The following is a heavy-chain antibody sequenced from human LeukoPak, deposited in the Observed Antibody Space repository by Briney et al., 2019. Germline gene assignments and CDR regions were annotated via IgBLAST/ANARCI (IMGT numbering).Heavy chain of an antibody. Sequence: GGSLRLSCAASGFTFSSYAMHWVRQAPGKGLGYVSAISSNGGSTYYASSVKGRFTISRDNSKNTLYLQMSSLRAEDMAVYYCARSYYYDSRPNYFDYWGQGTLVTVSS. V-gene: IGHV3-64*01. CDR1: GFTFSSYA. CDR3: ARSYYYDSRPNYFDY. CDR2: ISSNGGST. J-gene: IGHJ4*02. D-gene: IGHD3-22*01.